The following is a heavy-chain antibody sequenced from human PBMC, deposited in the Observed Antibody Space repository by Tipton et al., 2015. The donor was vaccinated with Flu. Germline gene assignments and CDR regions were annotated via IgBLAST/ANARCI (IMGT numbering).Heavy chain of an antibody. CDR2: INPHTGDT. CDR3: AKLQGGSYYGFDF. J-gene: IGHJ4*02. V-gene: IGHV1-2*02. Sequence: QLVQSGAEVKKPGASVKVSCKASGYTFTDYYMHWVRQVPGQGLEWMGWINPHTGDTKYPQRFQGRVTMTRDTSVSTAYMELSRLASDDAAVYYCAKLQGGSYYGFDFWGQGTLVTVSS. D-gene: IGHD3-22*01. CDR1: GYTFTDYY.